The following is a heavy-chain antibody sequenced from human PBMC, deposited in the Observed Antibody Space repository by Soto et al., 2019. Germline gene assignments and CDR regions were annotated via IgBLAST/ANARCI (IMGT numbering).Heavy chain of an antibody. Sequence: SQTLSLTCAISGDSVSSNSAAWNWIRQSPSRGLEWLGRTYYRSKWYNDYAVSVKSRITINPDTSKNQFSLQLNSVTPEDTAVYYCARESTNIQFTGYYPRALDIWGQGIMVTVSS. J-gene: IGHJ3*02. CDR2: TYYRSKWYN. V-gene: IGHV6-1*01. D-gene: IGHD3-9*01. CDR1: GDSVSSNSAA. CDR3: ARESTNIQFTGYYPRALDI.